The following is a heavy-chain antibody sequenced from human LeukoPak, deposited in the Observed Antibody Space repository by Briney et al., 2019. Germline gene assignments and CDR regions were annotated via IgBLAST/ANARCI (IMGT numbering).Heavy chain of an antibody. D-gene: IGHD1-26*01. CDR3: AREHSGSYTQYFDS. Sequence: ASVKDSCKASGYIVTCYYMHWVGQARGQGREWMGWINPNSGGTGYVQKFQGRLTITRNTSISTAYMELSSLRSEDTAVYYCAREHSGSYTQYFDSWGQGTLVTVSS. CDR2: INPNSGGT. V-gene: IGHV1-2*02. CDR1: GYIVTCYY. J-gene: IGHJ4*02.